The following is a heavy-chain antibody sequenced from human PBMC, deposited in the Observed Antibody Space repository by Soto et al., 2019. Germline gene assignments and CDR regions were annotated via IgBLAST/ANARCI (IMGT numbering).Heavy chain of an antibody. CDR2: ISAYNGNT. V-gene: IGHV1-18*01. CDR1: GYTFTSYG. D-gene: IGHD4-17*01. CDR3: ARRGAQPDYGDYVHDY. Sequence: GASVKVSCKASGYTFTSYGISWVRQAPGQGLEWMGWISAYNGNTNYAQKLQGRVTMTTDTSTSTAYMELRSLRSDDTAVYYCARRGAQPDYGDYVHDYWGQGTLVTVSS. J-gene: IGHJ4*02.